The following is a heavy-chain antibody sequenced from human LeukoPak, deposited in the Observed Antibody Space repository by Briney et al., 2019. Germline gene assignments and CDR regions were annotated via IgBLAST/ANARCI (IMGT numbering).Heavy chain of an antibody. V-gene: IGHV3-21*01. J-gene: IGHJ5*02. CDR2: ISSSSSYI. CDR1: GFTFSSYS. D-gene: IGHD3-22*01. Sequence: GGSLRLSCAASGFTFSSYSMNWVRQAPGKGLEWVSSISSSSSYIYYADSVKGRFTISRDNAKNSLYLQMNSLRAEDTAVYYCARDFDNYYDSSGYYKLYNWFDPWGQGTLATVSS. CDR3: ARDFDNYYDSSGYYKLYNWFDP.